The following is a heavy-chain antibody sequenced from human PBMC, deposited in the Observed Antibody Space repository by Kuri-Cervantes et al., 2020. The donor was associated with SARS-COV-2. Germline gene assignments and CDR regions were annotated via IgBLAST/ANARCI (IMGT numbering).Heavy chain of an antibody. CDR1: GFTFSSYG. Sequence: GESLKISCAASGFTFSSYGMHWVRQAPGKGLEWVAVISYDGSNKYYADSVKGRFTISRDNSKNTLYLQMNSLRAEDTAVYYCASELVYYFDYWGQGTLVTVSS. CDR2: ISYDGSNK. J-gene: IGHJ4*02. V-gene: IGHV3-30*03. D-gene: IGHD2-21*01. CDR3: ASELVYYFDY.